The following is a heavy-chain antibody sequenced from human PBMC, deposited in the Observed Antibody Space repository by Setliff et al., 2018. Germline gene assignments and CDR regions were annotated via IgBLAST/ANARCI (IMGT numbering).Heavy chain of an antibody. Sequence: KPSETLSLTCTVSGGSISHHYWSWIRQPPGKGLEWVGYMYNSGNTNYNPSLRRRVAISEDKSKNQFSLKLSSVTAADTAVYYCARALLWFGEGMDVWGKGTTVTVSS. CDR1: GGSISHHY. CDR2: MYNSGNT. CDR3: ARALLWFGEGMDV. D-gene: IGHD3-10*01. V-gene: IGHV4-59*08. J-gene: IGHJ6*03.